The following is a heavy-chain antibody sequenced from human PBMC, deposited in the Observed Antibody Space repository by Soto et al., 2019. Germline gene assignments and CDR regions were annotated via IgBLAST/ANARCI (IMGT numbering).Heavy chain of an antibody. CDR1: GGTFSSYA. V-gene: IGHV1-69*13. J-gene: IGHJ4*02. CDR3: ALEPYDFGGAFDY. Sequence: SVKVSCKASGGTFSSYAISWVRQAPGQGLEWMGGIIPIFGTANYAQKFQGRVTITADESTSTAYMELSSLRSEDTAVYYRALEPYDFGGAFDYWGQGTLVTVSS. D-gene: IGHD3-3*01. CDR2: IIPIFGTA.